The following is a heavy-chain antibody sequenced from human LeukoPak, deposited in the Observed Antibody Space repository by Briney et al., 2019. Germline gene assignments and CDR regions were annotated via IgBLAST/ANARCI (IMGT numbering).Heavy chain of an antibody. D-gene: IGHD6-6*01. CDR1: GYTFTRYY. J-gene: IGHJ4*02. CDR3: AGEGDSSSPPFDY. CDR2: INPNSGGT. V-gene: IGHV1-2*02. Sequence: VKVSCKASGYTFTRYYMHWERQAPGQGLEWMGWINPNSGGTNYAQKFQGRVTMTRDTSISTAYMELSRLRSDDTAVYYCAGEGDSSSPPFDYWGQGTLVTVSS.